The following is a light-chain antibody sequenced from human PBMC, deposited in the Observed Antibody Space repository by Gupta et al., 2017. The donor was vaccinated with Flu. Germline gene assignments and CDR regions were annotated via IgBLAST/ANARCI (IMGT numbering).Light chain of an antibody. Sequence: GDRVTITCRASQDITNELDWYQQKPGKAPKRLISDASNLQAGVPSRFGGSGFGAEFTLTISSLQPEDLATYYCLQHNCYFLAFGQGTKVEIK. CDR1: QDITNE. J-gene: IGKJ1*01. V-gene: IGKV1-17*01. CDR3: LQHNCYFLA. CDR2: DAS.